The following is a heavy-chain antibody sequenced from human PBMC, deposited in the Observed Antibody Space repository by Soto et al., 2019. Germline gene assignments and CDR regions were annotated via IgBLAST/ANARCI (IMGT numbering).Heavy chain of an antibody. CDR1: GYTFSDYY. Sequence: ASVKVSCKASGYTFSDYYLHWVRQAPGQGPEWMGRINPNSGDTEFAQKFQGRVTMTRDTSVRTAFMELNWLKSDDTAVYYWASYSGGATVTLDYYYFYLDVWGKGTTVTVSS. J-gene: IGHJ6*03. CDR2: INPNSGDT. V-gene: IGHV1-2*06. CDR3: ASYSGGATVTLDYYYFYLDV. D-gene: IGHD1-26*01.